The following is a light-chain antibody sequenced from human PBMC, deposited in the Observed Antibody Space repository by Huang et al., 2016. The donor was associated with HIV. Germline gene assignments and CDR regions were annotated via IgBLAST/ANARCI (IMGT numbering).Light chain of an antibody. CDR1: QTVSSN. CDR3: QHYRVWPPVYT. J-gene: IGKJ2*01. CDR2: AAA. V-gene: IGKV3-15*01. Sequence: EIVMTQSPATLSVSPGERATLPCRASQTVSSNLAWYQQKTVQAPRLLIYAAAHRATYIPARFSGSVSGTEFTLTISSLQSEDFAVYYCQHYRVWPPVYTFGQGTKLEIK.